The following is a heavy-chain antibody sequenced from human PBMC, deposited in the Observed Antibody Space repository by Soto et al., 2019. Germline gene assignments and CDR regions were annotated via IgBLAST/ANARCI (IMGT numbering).Heavy chain of an antibody. Sequence: SETLSLTCTVSGGSISSGGYYWSWIRQHPGKGLEWIGYIYYSGSTYYNPSLKSRVTISVDTSKNQFSLKLSPVTAADTAVYYCAKVLGQQLVVHYYYGMDVWGQGTTVTVSS. CDR3: AKVLGQQLVVHYYYGMDV. V-gene: IGHV4-31*03. CDR2: IYYSGST. J-gene: IGHJ6*02. D-gene: IGHD6-13*01. CDR1: GGSISSGGYY.